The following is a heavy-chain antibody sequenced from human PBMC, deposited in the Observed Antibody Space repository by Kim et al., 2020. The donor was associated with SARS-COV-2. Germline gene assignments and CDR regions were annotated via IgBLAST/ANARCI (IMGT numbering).Heavy chain of an antibody. CDR1: GGTFSSYA. Sequence: SVKVSSKASGGTFSSYAISWVQQAPGQGLEWMGGIIPIFGTANYAQKFQGRVTITADESTSTAYMELSSLRSEDTAVYYCARGMIPDSSSWPYWGQGTLVTVSS. V-gene: IGHV1-69*13. J-gene: IGHJ4*02. CDR3: ARGMIPDSSSWPY. D-gene: IGHD6-13*01. CDR2: IIPIFGTA.